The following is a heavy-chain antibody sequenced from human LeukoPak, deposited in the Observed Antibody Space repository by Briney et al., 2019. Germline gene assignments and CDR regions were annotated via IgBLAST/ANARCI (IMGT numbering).Heavy chain of an antibody. D-gene: IGHD1-1*01. Sequence: ASGKVSCKASGYTFTGYYMHWVRQAPGQGLEWMGRINPNSGGASYAPKFQGRVTMTRDTSISTGYMELSSLTSNDTAVYYCARDVHDYGDYWGQGTLVTVSS. J-gene: IGHJ4*02. V-gene: IGHV1-2*06. CDR2: INPNSGGA. CDR1: GYTFTGYY. CDR3: ARDVHDYGDY.